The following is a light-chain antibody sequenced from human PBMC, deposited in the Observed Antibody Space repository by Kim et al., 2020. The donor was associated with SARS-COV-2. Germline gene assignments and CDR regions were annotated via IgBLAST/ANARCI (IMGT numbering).Light chain of an antibody. CDR2: GAS. CDR3: LQHSTYPIT. J-gene: IGKJ5*01. Sequence: ASVGNRVTIPCRASQDIRNDLGWYQQNPGRAPKRLIYGASSLQSGVPSRFSGSGSGTEFTLTISSVQPEDFATYFCLQHSTYPITFGQGTRLEIK. CDR1: QDIRND. V-gene: IGKV1-17*01.